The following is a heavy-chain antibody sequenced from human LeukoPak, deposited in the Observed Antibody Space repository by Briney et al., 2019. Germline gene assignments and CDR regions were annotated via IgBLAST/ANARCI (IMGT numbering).Heavy chain of an antibody. J-gene: IGHJ1*01. CDR1: GGTFSSYA. V-gene: IGHV1-18*01. CDR3: ARHSITGSGSYWVYFQH. Sequence: ASVKVSCKASGGTFSSYAISWVRQAPGQGLEWMGWISAYNGNTNYAQKLQGRVTMTTDTSTSTAYMELRSLRSDDTAVYYCARHSITGSGSYWVYFQHWGQGTLVTVSS. D-gene: IGHD1-26*01. CDR2: ISAYNGNT.